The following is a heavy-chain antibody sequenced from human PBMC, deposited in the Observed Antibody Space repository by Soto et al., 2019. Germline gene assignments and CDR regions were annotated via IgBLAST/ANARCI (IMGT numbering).Heavy chain of an antibody. Sequence: PGGSLRLSCAASGFTVSSYEMNWVRQAPGNGLKKVSYISSNGNTIYYAETVKDRFTISRDNAKNSQKQQMNSKRDEDTAVYYCARDGHSSGWYLHGFDYWGQGT. J-gene: IGHJ4*02. CDR3: ARDGHSSGWYLHGFDY. CDR1: GFTVSSYE. D-gene: IGHD6-19*01. CDR2: ISSNGNTI. V-gene: IGHV3-48*03.